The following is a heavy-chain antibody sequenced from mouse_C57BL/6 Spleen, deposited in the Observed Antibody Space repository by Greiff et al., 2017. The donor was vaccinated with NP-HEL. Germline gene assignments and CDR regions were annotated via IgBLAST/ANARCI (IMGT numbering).Heavy chain of an antibody. V-gene: IGHV1-26*01. J-gene: IGHJ2*01. CDR2: INPNNGGT. CDR1: GYTFTNYY. CDR3: ASPPYGNYEGFDY. D-gene: IGHD2-1*01. Sequence: EVQLQQSGPELVKPGASVKISCKASGYTFTNYYMNWVKQSHGKSLEWIGDINPNNGGTSYNQKFKGKATLTVDKSSSTAYMELRSLTSEDSAVYYCASPPYGNYEGFDYWGQGTTLTVSS.